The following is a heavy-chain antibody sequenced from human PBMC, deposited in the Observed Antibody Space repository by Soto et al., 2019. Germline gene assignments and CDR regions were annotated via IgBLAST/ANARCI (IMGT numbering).Heavy chain of an antibody. D-gene: IGHD6-25*01. CDR1: GFTFSDYG. CDR3: ARDDEFAANGLDN. V-gene: IGHV3-33*01. CDR2: IENDGSGR. Sequence: QVQLVESGGCVVQPGRSLRLACVASGFTFSDYGMHWVSQAPDKGLEWVAVIENDGSGRHHAESVKGRLTISRDNSRNTLYLQMDSLRVDDTAVYYCARDDEFAANGLDNWGQGTRVTVSS. J-gene: IGHJ4*02.